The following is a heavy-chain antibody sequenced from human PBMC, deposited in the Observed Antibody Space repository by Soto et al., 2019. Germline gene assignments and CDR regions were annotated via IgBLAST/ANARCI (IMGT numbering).Heavy chain of an antibody. CDR1: GFTFSDHY. D-gene: IGHD6-25*01. CDR2: TRNKANSYTT. V-gene: IGHV3-72*01. Sequence: EVQLVESGGGLVQPGGSLRLSCAASGFTFSDHYMDWVRQAPGKGLEWVGRTRNKANSYTTEYAASVKGRFTISRDDSKNSLYLQMNSLKTEDTAVYYCARERRVQSERYFDYWGQGTLVTVSS. J-gene: IGHJ4*02. CDR3: ARERRVQSERYFDY.